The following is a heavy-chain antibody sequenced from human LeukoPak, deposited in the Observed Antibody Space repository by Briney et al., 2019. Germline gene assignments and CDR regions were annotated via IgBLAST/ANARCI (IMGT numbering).Heavy chain of an antibody. V-gene: IGHV3-21*06. CDR2: ISSSSTYI. CDR1: GSSFSSHS. CDR3: AKVGTGNQYGSGDFDL. Sequence: GGSLRLSCAASGSSFSSHSMNWVRQAPGKGLEWVSAISSSSTYIYQRGSVKGRFTIYRDNAKSSVYLEMSDLRAEDTAVYYCAKVGTGNQYGSGDFDLWGRGSLVTVSS. J-gene: IGHJ4*02. D-gene: IGHD3-10*01.